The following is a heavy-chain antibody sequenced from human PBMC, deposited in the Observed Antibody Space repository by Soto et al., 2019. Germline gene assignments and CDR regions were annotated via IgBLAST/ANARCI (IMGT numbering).Heavy chain of an antibody. CDR3: ARVGNRRFPLDVIDY. CDR1: GFTFSDYY. CDR2: ISSSSSYT. J-gene: IGHJ4*02. Sequence: PGGSLRLSCAASGFTFSDYYLSWIRQAPGQGLEWVSYISSSSSYTNYADSVKGRFTISRDNSKNSLYLQMNSLRAEDTAVYYCARVGNRRFPLDVIDYWGQGTLVTVSS. D-gene: IGHD2-21*01. V-gene: IGHV3-11*06.